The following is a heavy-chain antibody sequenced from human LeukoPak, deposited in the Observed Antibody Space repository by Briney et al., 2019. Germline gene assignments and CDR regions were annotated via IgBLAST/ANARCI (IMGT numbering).Heavy chain of an antibody. CDR3: ARDRVTMVRGGKRFDY. Sequence: SETLSLTCAVYGGSFSGYYWSWIRQPPGKGLEWIGEINHSGSTNYNPSLKSRVTISVDTSKNQFSLKLSSVTAADTAVYYCARDRVTMVRGGKRFDYWGQGTLVTVSS. J-gene: IGHJ4*02. D-gene: IGHD3-10*01. V-gene: IGHV4-34*01. CDR1: GGSFSGYY. CDR2: INHSGST.